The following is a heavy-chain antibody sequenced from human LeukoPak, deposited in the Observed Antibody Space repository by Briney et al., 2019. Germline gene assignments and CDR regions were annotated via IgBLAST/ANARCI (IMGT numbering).Heavy chain of an antibody. CDR1: GYTFSGYY. V-gene: IGHV1-2*02. CDR3: ARGPPRDYYDSSGYYIEGDY. J-gene: IGHJ4*02. D-gene: IGHD3-22*01. Sequence: ASVKVSCKASGYTFSGYYMHWVRQAPGQGLEWMGWINPKSGGTNEAQKFHDRVTMTRDTSIRTAYMEVSRLRSDDTAVYYCARGPPRDYYDSSGYYIEGDYWGQGTLVTVSS. CDR2: INPKSGGT.